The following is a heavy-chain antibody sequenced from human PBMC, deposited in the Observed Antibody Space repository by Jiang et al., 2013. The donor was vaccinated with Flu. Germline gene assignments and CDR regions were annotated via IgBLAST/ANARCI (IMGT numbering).Heavy chain of an antibody. D-gene: IGHD3-10*01. CDR2: ISYDGSNK. Sequence: QLVESGGGVVQPGRSLRLSCAASGFTFSSYGMHWVRQAPGKGLEWVAVISYDGSNKYYADSVKGRFTISRDNSKNTLYLQMNSLRAEDTAVYYCAKDTYLWFDPWGGMDVWGQGTTVTVSS. V-gene: IGHV3-30*18. CDR3: AKDTYLWFDPWGGMDV. CDR1: GFTFSSYG. J-gene: IGHJ6*02.